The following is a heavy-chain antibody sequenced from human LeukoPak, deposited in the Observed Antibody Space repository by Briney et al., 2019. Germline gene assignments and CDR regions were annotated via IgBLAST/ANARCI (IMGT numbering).Heavy chain of an antibody. CDR3: ARSGGLWLLTYYFDY. V-gene: IGHV4-38-2*02. Sequence: PSETLSLTCTVSGYSISSGYHWGWIRQPPGKGLEWIGSIYHSGSTYYNPSLKSRVTISVDTSKNQLSLKLSSVTAADTAVYFCARSGGLWLLTYYFDYWGQGTLVTVSS. D-gene: IGHD3-22*01. J-gene: IGHJ4*02. CDR1: GYSISSGYH. CDR2: IYHSGST.